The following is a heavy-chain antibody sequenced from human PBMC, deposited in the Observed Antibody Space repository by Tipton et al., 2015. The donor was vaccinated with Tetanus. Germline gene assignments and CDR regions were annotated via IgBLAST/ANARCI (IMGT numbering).Heavy chain of an antibody. CDR3: ARDMRGEGGGWYTDY. CDR1: GVSISSSNYY. J-gene: IGHJ4*02. D-gene: IGHD6-19*01. Sequence: TLSLTCTVSGVSISSSNYYWGWIRQPPGKGLEWIGSIYDSESTYYNPSLKSRVTITVDTSKNQFSLKLSSVTAADTAVYYCARDMRGEGGGWYTDYWGQGTLVTVSS. V-gene: IGHV4-39*02. CDR2: IYDSEST.